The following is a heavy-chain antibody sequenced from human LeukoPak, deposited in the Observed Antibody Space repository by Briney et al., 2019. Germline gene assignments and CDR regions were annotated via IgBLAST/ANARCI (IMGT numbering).Heavy chain of an antibody. D-gene: IGHD3-22*01. CDR3: ARGRGDSSGYYYVAY. CDR2: INHSGST. V-gene: IGHV4-34*01. CDR1: GGSFSGYY. J-gene: IGHJ4*02. Sequence: PSETLSLTCAVYGGSFSGYYWSRIRQPPGKGLEWIGEINHSGSTNYNPSLKSRVTISVDTSKNQFSLKLSSVTAADTAVYYCARGRGDSSGYYYVAYWGQGTLVTVSS.